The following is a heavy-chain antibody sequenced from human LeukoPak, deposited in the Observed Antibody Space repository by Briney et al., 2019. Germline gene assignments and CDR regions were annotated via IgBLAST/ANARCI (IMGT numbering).Heavy chain of an antibody. CDR3: ARDPHEFSSGWSHFEY. V-gene: IGHV1-18*01. J-gene: IGHJ4*02. CDR2: ISAYNGNT. D-gene: IGHD6-19*01. CDR1: GYTFTSYG. Sequence: ASVKVSCKASGYTFTSYGISWVRQAPGQGLEWMGWISAYNGNTNYAQKLQGRVTMTTDTSTSTAYMELRSLRSDDTAVYYCARDPHEFSSGWSHFEYWGQGTLVTV.